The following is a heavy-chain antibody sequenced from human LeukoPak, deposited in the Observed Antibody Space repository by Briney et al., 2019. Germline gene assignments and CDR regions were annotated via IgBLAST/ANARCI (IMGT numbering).Heavy chain of an antibody. V-gene: IGHV1-18*04. CDR3: ARGGRGYYGSGSHFSY. Sequence: ASVKVSCKASGYTFTRYGISWLRQAPGQGLEWMGWISAYNGNTNYAQKLQGRVTMTTDTSTSTAYMELRSLRSDDTAVYYCARGGRGYYGSGSHFSYWGQETLVTVSS. CDR1: GYTFTRYG. J-gene: IGHJ4*02. CDR2: ISAYNGNT. D-gene: IGHD3-10*01.